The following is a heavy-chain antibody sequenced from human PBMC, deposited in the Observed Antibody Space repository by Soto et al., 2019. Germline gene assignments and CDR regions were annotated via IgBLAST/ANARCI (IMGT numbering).Heavy chain of an antibody. CDR2: ISAYNGNT. CDR1: GYTFTSYG. D-gene: IGHD3-3*01. CDR3: ATAPKNYDFWSGPPYYFDY. V-gene: IGHV1-18*01. J-gene: IGHJ4*02. Sequence: ASVKVSCKASGYTFTSYGISWVRQAPGQGLEWMGWISAYNGNTNYAQKLQGRVTMTTDTSTSTAYMELRSLRSDDTAVYYCATAPKNYDFWSGPPYYFDYWGQGTLVTV.